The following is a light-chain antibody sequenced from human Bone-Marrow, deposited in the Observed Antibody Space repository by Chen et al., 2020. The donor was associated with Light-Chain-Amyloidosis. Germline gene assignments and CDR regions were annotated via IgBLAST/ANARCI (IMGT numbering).Light chain of an antibody. J-gene: IGLJ2*01. CDR1: SLRSYY. Sequence: SSELTQDPAVSVALGQPVKITCQGDSLRSYYASWFQQKPGQAPVLVIFGENDRPSGIPDRFSGSSSGNTASLTITGAQAEDEADYYCKSRDSSGNLLVFGGGTKLTVL. CDR2: GEN. CDR3: KSRDSSGNLLV. V-gene: IGLV3-19*01.